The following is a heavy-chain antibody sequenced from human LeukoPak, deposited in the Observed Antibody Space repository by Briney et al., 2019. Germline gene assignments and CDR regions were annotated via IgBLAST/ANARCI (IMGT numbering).Heavy chain of an antibody. V-gene: IGHV3-74*01. CDR1: GFTFSSYE. CDR2: INTDGSST. Sequence: GGSLRLSCAAPGFTFSSYEMNWVRQAPGKGLVWVSRINTDGSSTSYVDSVKGRFTISRDNAKDSLYLQMNSLRAEDTAVYYCVRGKRVGRLTGSADSHPFDSWAQGTLVIVSS. CDR3: VRGKRVGRLTGSADSHPFDS. D-gene: IGHD1-26*01. J-gene: IGHJ4*02.